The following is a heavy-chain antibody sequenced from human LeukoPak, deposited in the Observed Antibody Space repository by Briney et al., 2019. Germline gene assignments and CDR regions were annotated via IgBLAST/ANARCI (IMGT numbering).Heavy chain of an antibody. CDR3: AKDSRWYSSGWYGIDY. V-gene: IGHV3-30-3*01. CDR2: ISYDGSNK. CDR1: GFTFSSYA. J-gene: IGHJ4*02. D-gene: IGHD6-19*01. Sequence: GGSLRLSCAASGFTFSSYAMHWVRQAPGKGLEWVAVISYDGSNKYYGDSVKGEFTISRDNSKNTLYLQMNSLRDKDTGVYYCAKDSRWYSSGWYGIDYWGQGTLVTVSS.